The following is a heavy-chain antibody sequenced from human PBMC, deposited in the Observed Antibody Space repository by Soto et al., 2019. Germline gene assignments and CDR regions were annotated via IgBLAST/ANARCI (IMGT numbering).Heavy chain of an antibody. CDR2: LSYDGSNN. CDR3: ARETTREDSYGYYLDI. J-gene: IGHJ3*02. Sequence: QEHLVESGGGVAQPGTSLRLSCAASGFTFSDYAFHWVRQAPVKGLEWVAPLSYDGSNNYYADSVKGRVSVSRDNSRNTLNMQLNSLSPEDTAMYYCARETTREDSYGYYLDIWGQGTMVTVSS. V-gene: IGHV3-30-3*01. D-gene: IGHD3-22*01. CDR1: GFTFSDYA.